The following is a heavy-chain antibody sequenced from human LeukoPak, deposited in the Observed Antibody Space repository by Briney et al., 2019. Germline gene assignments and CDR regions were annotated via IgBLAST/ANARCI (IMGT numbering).Heavy chain of an antibody. D-gene: IGHD6-19*01. CDR1: GGSISSGTYS. J-gene: IGHJ4*02. CDR2: IYDSGST. CDR3: ARRLAGTLSRYFYD. V-gene: IGHV4-39*01. Sequence: SETLSLTCTVSGGSISSGTYSWGWIRQPPGKGLEWIGSIYDSGSTNYNPSLKSRVTISVDTTKNQFSQMLSPVTAAATAVYYCARRLAGTLSRYFYDWGQGTLVTVSS.